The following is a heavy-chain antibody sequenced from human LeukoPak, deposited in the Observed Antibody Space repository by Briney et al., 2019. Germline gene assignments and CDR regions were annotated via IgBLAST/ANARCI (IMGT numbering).Heavy chain of an antibody. D-gene: IGHD5-18*01. CDR1: GFTFSNAS. CDR3: TASDTPGVDY. V-gene: IGHV3-15*01. CDR2: IKSKKFGETT. J-gene: IGHJ4*02. Sequence: GGSLRLSCAASGFTFSNASLSWVRQAPGKGLEWVGRIKSKKFGETTDYAAPVKGRFTISRDDSKNMLYLQMNSLKIEDTAVFYCTASDTPGVDYWGQGTLLTVSS.